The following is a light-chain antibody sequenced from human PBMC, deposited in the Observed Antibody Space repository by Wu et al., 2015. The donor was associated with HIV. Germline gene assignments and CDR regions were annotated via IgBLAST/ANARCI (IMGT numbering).Light chain of an antibody. CDR2: GAS. CDR3: QQYNDWRS. V-gene: IGKV3-15*01. J-gene: IGKJ2*03. CDR1: QSVTNY. Sequence: ETVMTQSPATLSVSPGERATLSCRANQSVTNYLAWYQQKPGQAPRLLIYGASTRATDIPTRFSGSGSGTEFTLTISSLQSEDFAVYYCQQYNDWRSFGQGTKLQIK.